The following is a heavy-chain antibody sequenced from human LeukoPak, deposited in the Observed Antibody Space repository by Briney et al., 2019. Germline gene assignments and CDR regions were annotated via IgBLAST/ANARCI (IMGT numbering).Heavy chain of an antibody. CDR1: GGSISSSSYY. CDR2: IYYSGST. Sequence: SETLSLTCTVSGGSISSSSYYWGWIRQPPGKGLEWIGSIYYSGSTYYNPSLKSRVTISVDTSKNQFSLKLSSVTAADTAVYYCARPYCSAGNCYSNFDSWGQGTLVTVSS. V-gene: IGHV4-39*07. D-gene: IGHD2-15*01. J-gene: IGHJ4*02. CDR3: ARPYCSAGNCYSNFDS.